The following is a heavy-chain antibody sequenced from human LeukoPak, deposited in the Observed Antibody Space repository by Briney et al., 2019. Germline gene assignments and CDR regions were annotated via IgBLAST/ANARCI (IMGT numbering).Heavy chain of an antibody. CDR2: MSGIGGFV. V-gene: IGHV3-21*01. D-gene: IGHD4/OR15-4a*01. J-gene: IGHJ6*02. Sequence: PGGSLRLSCAASGFTFSACTMNWVRQAPGKGLEWVSSMSGIGGFVHYADSVKGRFTISRDNAKSSLYLQMNSLRAEDTAVYFCARDDYSDSPTYYNGMDVWGQGTAVTVSS. CDR3: ARDDYSDSPTYYNGMDV. CDR1: GFTFSACT.